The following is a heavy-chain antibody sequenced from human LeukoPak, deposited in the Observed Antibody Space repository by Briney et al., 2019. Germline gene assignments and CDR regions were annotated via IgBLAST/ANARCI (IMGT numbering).Heavy chain of an antibody. CDR2: IFSGGNT. CDR1: GFTVTSKS. D-gene: IGHD3-9*01. CDR3: ATDGPTGGMDV. J-gene: IGHJ6*02. V-gene: IGHV3-53*01. Sequence: RSGGSLRLSCAASGFTVTSKSMNWVREAPGEAREGVSGIFSGGNTNNAESVRGRFTISTDNSKTTLYRQMNSRRADDTAVYYCATDGPTGGMDVWGQGTTVSVSS.